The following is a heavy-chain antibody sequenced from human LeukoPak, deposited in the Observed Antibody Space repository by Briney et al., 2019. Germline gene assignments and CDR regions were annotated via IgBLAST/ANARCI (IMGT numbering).Heavy chain of an antibody. Sequence: GGSLRLSCAASGFTFSSYAMSWVRQAPEKGLEWVSAISGSGGSTYYADSVKGRFTISRDNSKNTLYLQMNSLRAEDTAVYYCAKGLREYSSSSTPFDYWGQGTLVTVPS. V-gene: IGHV3-23*01. D-gene: IGHD6-6*01. CDR3: AKGLREYSSSSTPFDY. J-gene: IGHJ4*02. CDR1: GFTFSSYA. CDR2: ISGSGGST.